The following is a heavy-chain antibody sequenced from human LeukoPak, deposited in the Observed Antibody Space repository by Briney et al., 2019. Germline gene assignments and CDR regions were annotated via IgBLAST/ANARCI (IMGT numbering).Heavy chain of an antibody. CDR2: IYPSEST. V-gene: IGHV4-4*07. CDR1: GGSISSYY. Sequence: SETLSLTCTVSGGSISSYYWSWIRQPAGKGLELIGRIYPSESTNYNPSLKSRVTMSVDTSKNQFSLKLSSVTAADTAVYYCARHWYSSGWQGGNWFDPWGQGTLVTVSS. D-gene: IGHD6-19*01. J-gene: IGHJ5*02. CDR3: ARHWYSSGWQGGNWFDP.